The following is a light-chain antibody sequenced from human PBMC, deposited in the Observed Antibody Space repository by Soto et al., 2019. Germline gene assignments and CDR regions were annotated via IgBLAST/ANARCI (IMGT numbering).Light chain of an antibody. V-gene: IGLV2-14*01. CDR2: DVS. CDR1: SSDVGGYTY. J-gene: IGLJ1*01. Sequence: QSVLTQPASVSGSPGQSITISCTGASSDVGGYTYVSWFQPHPGKAPKLLIYDVSNRPSGVSNRFSGSKSGNTASLTISGLQAEDEADYYCSSYTSSTTLDVFGTGTKVTVL. CDR3: SSYTSSTTLDV.